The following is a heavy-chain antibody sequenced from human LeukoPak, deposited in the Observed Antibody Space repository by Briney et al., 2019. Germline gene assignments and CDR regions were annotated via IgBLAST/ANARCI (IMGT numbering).Heavy chain of an antibody. V-gene: IGHV5-51*01. D-gene: IGHD3-16*02. CDR1: GYSFTSYW. CDR3: ARHSDYVWGSYRPIRY. Sequence: GESLQISCKGSGYSFTSYWIGWVRQMPGKGLEWMGIVYPGDSDTRYSPSFQGQVTISADKSISTAYLQWSSLKAPDTAMYYCARHSDYVWGSYRPIRYWGQGTLVTVSS. J-gene: IGHJ4*02. CDR2: VYPGDSDT.